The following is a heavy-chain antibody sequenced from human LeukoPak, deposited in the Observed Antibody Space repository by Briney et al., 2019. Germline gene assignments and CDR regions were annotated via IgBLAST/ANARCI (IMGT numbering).Heavy chain of an antibody. Sequence: PSETLSLTCAVYGGSFSGYYWSWIRQPPGKGLEWIGEINHSGSTNYNPSLKSRVTISVDTSKNQFSLKLSSVTAADTAVYYCARVRVDVLLRRIGPHYWGQGTLVTVSS. CDR2: INHSGST. D-gene: IGHD3-10*01. CDR1: GGSFSGYY. CDR3: ARVRVDVLLRRIGPHY. V-gene: IGHV4-34*01. J-gene: IGHJ4*02.